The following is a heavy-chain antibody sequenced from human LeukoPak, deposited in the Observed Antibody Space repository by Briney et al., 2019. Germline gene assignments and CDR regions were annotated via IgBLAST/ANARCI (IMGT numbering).Heavy chain of an antibody. CDR1: GFTFSSYS. J-gene: IGHJ4*02. CDR2: IKQDGSEK. Sequence: GGSLRLSCADSGFTFSSYSMNWVRQAPGKGLEWVANIKQDGSEKQYVGSVRGRFTISRDNAKNSLYLQMNSLRVEDTAVYYCARDGFVGAADYWGQGTLVTVSS. CDR3: ARDGFVGAADY. V-gene: IGHV3-7*01. D-gene: IGHD6-13*01.